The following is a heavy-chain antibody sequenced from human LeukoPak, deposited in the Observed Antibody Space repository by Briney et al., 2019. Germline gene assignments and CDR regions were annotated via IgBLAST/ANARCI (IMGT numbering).Heavy chain of an antibody. V-gene: IGHV3-11*04. D-gene: IGHD2-15*01. CDR2: ISSSSSTI. Sequence: GGSLRLSCAASGFTFSDYYMSWIRQAPGKGLEWVSYISSSSSTIYYADSVKGRFTISRDNAKNSLYLQMNSLRAEDTAVYYCARAYCSGGSCYGEPFDYWGQGTLVTVSS. CDR1: GFTFSDYY. J-gene: IGHJ4*02. CDR3: ARAYCSGGSCYGEPFDY.